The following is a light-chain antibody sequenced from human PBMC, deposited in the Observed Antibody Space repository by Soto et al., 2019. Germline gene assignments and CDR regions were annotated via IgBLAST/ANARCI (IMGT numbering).Light chain of an antibody. V-gene: IGKV1-39*01. Sequence: DIQMTQSPSSLSASVGDRVTITCRASQSISNFLNWYQQKPGKAPELLIYAASSLHSGVSSRFSGSGSGTNFTLTISSQQPEDFATYSCHQSYATPYTFGQGTKLETK. CDR3: HQSYATPYT. CDR2: AAS. CDR1: QSISNF. J-gene: IGKJ2*01.